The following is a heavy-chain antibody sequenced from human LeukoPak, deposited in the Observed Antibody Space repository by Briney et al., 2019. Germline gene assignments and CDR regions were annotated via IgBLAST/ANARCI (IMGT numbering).Heavy chain of an antibody. D-gene: IGHD5-18*01. V-gene: IGHV3-23*01. CDR1: GFTFSSYA. J-gene: IGHJ4*02. Sequence: GGSLRLSCAASGFTFSSYAMSWVRQAPGKGLEWVSAISGSGGSTYYADSVKGRFTISRDNSKNTLCLQMNSLRAEDTAVYYCAKSSGYSYGNFDYWGQGTLVTVSS. CDR3: AKSSGYSYGNFDY. CDR2: ISGSGGST.